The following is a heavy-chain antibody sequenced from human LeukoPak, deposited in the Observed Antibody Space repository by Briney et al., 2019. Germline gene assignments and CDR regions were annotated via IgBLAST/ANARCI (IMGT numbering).Heavy chain of an antibody. V-gene: IGHV3-7*01. CDR1: CFTLSSFW. Sequence: GGCLRLSCAASCFTLSSFWMSWVRQAPGKGLEWVANIKGDGSDKNYVDPVKGRFTISRDNAKNSLYLDMSSLRVDDTAVYYCARVTEVYYDSSGYSDYWGQGTLVTVSS. D-gene: IGHD3-22*01. CDR3: ARVTEVYYDSSGYSDY. J-gene: IGHJ4*02. CDR2: IKGDGSDK.